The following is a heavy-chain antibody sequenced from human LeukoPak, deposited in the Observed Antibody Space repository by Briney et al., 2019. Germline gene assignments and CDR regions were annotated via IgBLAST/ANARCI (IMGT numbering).Heavy chain of an antibody. CDR3: AGLWTNYYYYGMDV. CDR1: GGSISSGGYS. CDR2: IYHSGST. Sequence: PSETLSLTCAVSGGSISSGGYSWSWIRQPPGKGLEWIGYIYHSGSTYYNPSLKSRVTMSVDRSKNQFSLKLSSATAADTAVYYCAGLWTNYYYYGMDVWGQGTTVTVSS. J-gene: IGHJ6*02. D-gene: IGHD5-18*01. V-gene: IGHV4-30-2*01.